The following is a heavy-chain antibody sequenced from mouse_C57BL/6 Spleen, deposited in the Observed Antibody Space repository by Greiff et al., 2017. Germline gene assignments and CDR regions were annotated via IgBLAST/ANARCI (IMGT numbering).Heavy chain of an antibody. V-gene: IGHV1-82*01. D-gene: IGHD2-3*01. CDR1: GYAFSSSW. CDR3: ARDGYPVYYYAMDY. Sequence: QVQLQQSGPELVKPGASVKISCKASGYAFSSSWMNWVKQRPGKGLEWIGRIYPGDGDTNYNGKFKGKATLTADKSSSTAYMQLSSLTSEDSAVYFCARDGYPVYYYAMDYWGQGTSVTVSS. J-gene: IGHJ4*01. CDR2: IYPGDGDT.